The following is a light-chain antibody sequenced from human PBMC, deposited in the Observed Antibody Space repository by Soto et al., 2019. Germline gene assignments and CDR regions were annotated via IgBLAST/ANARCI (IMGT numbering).Light chain of an antibody. CDR3: QQYNNWPFT. V-gene: IGKV3-15*01. J-gene: IGKJ3*01. CDR1: QSIRSN. CDR2: GAS. Sequence: EIVMTQSPATLSVSPGESATLSCRASQSIRSNLAWYQQKPGQAPRLLIYGASTRATGIPATFSGSGSGTEFTLTISSLQSEDFAVYYCQQYNNWPFTFGPGTKVDIK.